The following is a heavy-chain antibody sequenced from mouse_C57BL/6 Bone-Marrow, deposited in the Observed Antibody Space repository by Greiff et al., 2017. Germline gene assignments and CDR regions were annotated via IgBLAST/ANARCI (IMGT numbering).Heavy chain of an antibody. J-gene: IGHJ2*01. CDR2: IYPGSGST. D-gene: IGHD2-2*01. CDR1: GYTFTSYW. V-gene: IGHV1-55*01. CDR3: AREEGFYGYYFDY. Sequence: VQLQQPGAELVKPGASVKMSCKASGYTFTSYWITWVKQRPGQGLEWIGDIYPGSGSTNYNEKFKSKATLTVDTSSSTAYMQLSSLTSEDSAVYYCAREEGFYGYYFDYWGQGTTLTGSS.